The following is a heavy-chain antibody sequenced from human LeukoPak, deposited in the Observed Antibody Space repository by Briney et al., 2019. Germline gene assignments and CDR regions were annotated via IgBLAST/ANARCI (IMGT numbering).Heavy chain of an antibody. CDR1: GFTFSSYA. Sequence: GGSLRLSCAASGFTFSSYAMHWVRQAPGKGLEWVAVISYDGSNKYYADSVKGRFTISRDNSKNTLYLQMNSLRAEDTAVYYCAGGTSGYDDYFDYWGQGTLVTVSS. D-gene: IGHD5-12*01. CDR2: ISYDGSNK. V-gene: IGHV3-30-3*01. CDR3: AGGTSGYDDYFDY. J-gene: IGHJ4*02.